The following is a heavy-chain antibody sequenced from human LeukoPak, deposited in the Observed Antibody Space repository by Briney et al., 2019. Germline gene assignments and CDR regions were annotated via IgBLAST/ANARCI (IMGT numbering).Heavy chain of an antibody. CDR3: AKEGYCSGGSCYGFDY. CDR1: GFTFSSYG. V-gene: IGHV3-30*18. CDR2: ISYDGSNK. Sequence: GGSLRLSCAASGFTFSSYGMHWVRQAPGKGLEWVAVISYDGSNKYYADSVKCRFTISRDNSKNTLYLQMNSLRAEDTAVYYCAKEGYCSGGSCYGFDYWGQGTLVTVSS. D-gene: IGHD2-15*01. J-gene: IGHJ4*02.